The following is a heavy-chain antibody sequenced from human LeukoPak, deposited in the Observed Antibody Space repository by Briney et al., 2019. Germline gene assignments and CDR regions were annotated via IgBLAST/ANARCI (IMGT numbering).Heavy chain of an antibody. V-gene: IGHV3-48*01. CDR2: ISDTLSTI. CDR1: GFTFSSYS. D-gene: IGHD2-2*01. CDR3: ARHQDFVVVPATVFDS. J-gene: IGHJ4*02. Sequence: GGSLRLSCAASGFTFSSYSMNWVRQAPGMGLEWVSYISDTLSTIHYADSVKGRFTISRDNAKNSLYLQMTSLRAEDTAVYYCARHQDFVVVPATVFDSWGQGTLVTVSS.